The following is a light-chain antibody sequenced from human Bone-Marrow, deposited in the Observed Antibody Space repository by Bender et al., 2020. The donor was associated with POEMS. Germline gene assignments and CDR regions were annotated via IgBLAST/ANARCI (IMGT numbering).Light chain of an antibody. J-gene: IGLJ2*01. V-gene: IGLV2-14*03. CDR2: GVN. Sequence: QSALTQPASVSGSPGQSITISCTGSSRDVGYYNYVFWYQQHPGKTPKLLIYGVNNRPPGVPNRFSGSKSGITASLTISGLRVEDEAIYYCSSYTGSSSLAFGGGTNLIVL. CDR3: SSYTGSSSLA. CDR1: SRDVGYYNY.